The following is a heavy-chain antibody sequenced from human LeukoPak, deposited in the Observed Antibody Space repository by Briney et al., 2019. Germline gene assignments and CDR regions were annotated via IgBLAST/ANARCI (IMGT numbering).Heavy chain of an antibody. J-gene: IGHJ4*02. CDR1: GGSISSSSYY. CDR2: IYYSGST. V-gene: IGHV4-39*01. D-gene: IGHD4-17*01. CDR3: ARPRYGDLGGNFDY. Sequence: PSETLSLTCTVSGGSISSSSYYWGWIRQPPGKRLERIGSIYYSGSTYYNPSLKSRVTISVDTSKNQFSLKLSSVTAADTAVYYCARPRYGDLGGNFDYWGQGTLVTVSS.